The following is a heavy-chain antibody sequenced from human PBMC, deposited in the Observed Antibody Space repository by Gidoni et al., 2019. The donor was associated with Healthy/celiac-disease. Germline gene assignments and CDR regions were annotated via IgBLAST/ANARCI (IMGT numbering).Heavy chain of an antibody. V-gene: IGHV3-49*03. CDR3: TRDGYSSTWKTY. CDR1: CFTFGDYS. D-gene: IGHD6-13*01. Sequence: EVQLVESGGVFVEPGRSLCLSCPASCFTFGDYSMSWFRQAPGKGLESGGFSRSKTEGGETEYGASVIGRFTISRDECKSIAYLQMNSLKTEDTAVYYCTRDGYSSTWKTYWGREPWSPSPQ. CDR2: SRSKTEGGET. J-gene: IGHJ4*02.